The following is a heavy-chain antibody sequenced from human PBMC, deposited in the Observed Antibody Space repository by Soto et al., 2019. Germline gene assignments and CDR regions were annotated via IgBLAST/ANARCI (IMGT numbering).Heavy chain of an antibody. Sequence: QVQLQESGPGLVKPSGTLSLTCAVSGGSISSSNWWSWVRQPPGKGLEWMGEIYHSGSTNYNPSLKSRVTISVDKSKNQFSLKLSSVTAADTAVYYCAREGDCSGGSCFYYYGMDVWGQGTTVTVSS. J-gene: IGHJ6*02. CDR2: IYHSGST. D-gene: IGHD2-15*01. V-gene: IGHV4-4*02. CDR1: GGSISSSNW. CDR3: AREGDCSGGSCFYYYGMDV.